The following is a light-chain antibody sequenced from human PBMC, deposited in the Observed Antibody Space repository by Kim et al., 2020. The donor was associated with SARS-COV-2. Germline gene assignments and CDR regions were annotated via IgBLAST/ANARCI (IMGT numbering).Light chain of an antibody. CDR1: QSISYF. CDR3: QQYSNFPWT. J-gene: IGKJ1*01. Sequence: DIQMTQSPSTLSASVGDTVTITCRASQSISYFLAWYQQKPGKAPNLLIYRSSNLESGVPSRFTGSGSATEFTLTISSLQPDDFATYYCQQYSNFPWTFGQGTKMDIK. CDR2: RSS. V-gene: IGKV1-5*03.